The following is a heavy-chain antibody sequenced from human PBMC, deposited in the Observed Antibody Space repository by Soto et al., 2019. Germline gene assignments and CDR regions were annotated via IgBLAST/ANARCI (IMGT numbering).Heavy chain of an antibody. J-gene: IGHJ6*02. CDR3: ACIFSGGYGYGFYYYGMDV. V-gene: IGHV4-39*01. D-gene: IGHD5-18*01. CDR2: IYYSGST. CDR1: GGSISSSSYY. Sequence: SETLSLTCTVSGGSISSSSYYWGRIRQPLGKGLEWIGSIYYSGSTYYNPSLKSRVTISVDTSKNQFSLKLSSVTAADTAVYYCACIFSGGYGYGFYYYGMDVWGQGTTVTVSS.